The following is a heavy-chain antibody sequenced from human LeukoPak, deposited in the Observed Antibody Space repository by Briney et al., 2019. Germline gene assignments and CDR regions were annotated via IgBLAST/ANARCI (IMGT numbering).Heavy chain of an antibody. V-gene: IGHV4-4*02. CDR3: ASARCDY. Sequence: SGTLSLTCAVSGDSISTNHWWSWVRQPPGKGLEWIGEVYHSGSTNYNPSLKSRVTISVDKSKNLFSLKLTSVTAADTAMYYCASARCDYWGQGTLVTVSS. CDR1: GDSISTNHW. J-gene: IGHJ4*02. CDR2: VYHSGST. D-gene: IGHD6-6*01.